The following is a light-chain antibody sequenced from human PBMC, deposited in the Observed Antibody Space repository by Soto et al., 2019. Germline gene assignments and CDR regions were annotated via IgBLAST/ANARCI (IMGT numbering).Light chain of an antibody. CDR2: GAS. J-gene: IGKJ1*01. CDR3: QQYDNWPRT. V-gene: IGKV3-15*01. CDR1: QSVSSN. Sequence: EIVMTQSPATLSVSPGERATLSCRASQSVSSNLAWYQQKPGQPPRLLISGASTRATGLPARFSGSGSGTEFTLTISGLQSEDFAVYYCQQYDNWPRTFGQGTKVDI.